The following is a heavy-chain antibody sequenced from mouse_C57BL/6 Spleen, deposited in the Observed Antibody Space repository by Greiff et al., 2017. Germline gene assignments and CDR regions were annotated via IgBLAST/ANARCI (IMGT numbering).Heavy chain of an antibody. CDR1: GYTFTSYW. D-gene: IGHD3-1*01. Sequence: QVQLQQSGAELVRPGSSVKLSCKASGYTFTSYWMHWVKQRPIQGLEWIGNIDPSDSDTHYNQKFKDKATLTVDKSSSTAYMQLSSLTSEDSAVYYCARGGGAFDVWGTGTTVTVSS. J-gene: IGHJ1*03. V-gene: IGHV1-52*01. CDR2: IDPSDSDT. CDR3: ARGGGAFDV.